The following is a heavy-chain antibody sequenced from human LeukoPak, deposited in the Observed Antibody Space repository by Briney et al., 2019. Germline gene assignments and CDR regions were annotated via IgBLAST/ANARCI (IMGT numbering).Heavy chain of an antibody. CDR1: GGSISNSY. CDR2: IYYSGST. V-gene: IGHV4-59*01. D-gene: IGHD5-18*01. J-gene: IGHJ4*02. CDR3: ARWRGGYSYGSFDY. Sequence: SETLSLTCTVSGGSISNSYWSWIRQPPGKGLEWIGYIYYSGSTNYNPSLKSRVTISVDTSKNQFSLKLSSVTAADTAVYYCARWRGGYSYGSFDYWGQGTLVTVSS.